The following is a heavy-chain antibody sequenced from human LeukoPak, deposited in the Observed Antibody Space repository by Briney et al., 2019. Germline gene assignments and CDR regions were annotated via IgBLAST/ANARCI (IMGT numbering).Heavy chain of an antibody. J-gene: IGHJ2*01. D-gene: IGHD4-17*01. CDR3: ARDRHGDYPSVRYFDL. Sequence: SETLSLTCTVSGGSISSGGYYWSWIRQHPGKGLEWIGYIYYSESTYYNPSLRSRVIISADTSKNQFSLKLSSVTAADTAVYYCARDRHGDYPSVRYFDLWGRGTLVTVSS. CDR2: IYYSEST. CDR1: GGSISSGGYY. V-gene: IGHV4-31*03.